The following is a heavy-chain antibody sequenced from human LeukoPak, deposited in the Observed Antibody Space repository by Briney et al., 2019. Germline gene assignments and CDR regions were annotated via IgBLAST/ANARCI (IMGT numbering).Heavy chain of an antibody. CDR3: ARDRRLGVGATDYYYYGMDV. V-gene: IGHV4-59*11. D-gene: IGHD1-26*01. CDR2: IYCSGST. J-gene: IGHJ6*02. Sequence: SETLSLTCTVSGGSISSHYWSWIRQPPGKGLEWIGYIYCSGSTNYNPSLKSRVTISVDTSKNQFSLKLSSVTAADTAVYYCARDRRLGVGATDYYYYGMDVWGQGTTVTVSS. CDR1: GGSISSHY.